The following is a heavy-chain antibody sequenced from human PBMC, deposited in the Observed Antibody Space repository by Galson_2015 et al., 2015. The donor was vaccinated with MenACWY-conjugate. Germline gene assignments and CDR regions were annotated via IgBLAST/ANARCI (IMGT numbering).Heavy chain of an antibody. CDR2: IDWRDNK. D-gene: IGHD3-22*01. CDR3: ARMHIVLDATDAFDI. Sequence: PALVKPTQTLTLTCTFSGFSLSTYEMCIYRVRQPPGKALEWLARIDWRDNKYYTTSLKTRLAISKDTSTNQVVLTMTNVDPVDTATYYCARMHIVLDATDAFDIWGQGTMVTVSS. CDR1: GFSLSTYEMC. V-gene: IGHV2-70*11. J-gene: IGHJ3*02.